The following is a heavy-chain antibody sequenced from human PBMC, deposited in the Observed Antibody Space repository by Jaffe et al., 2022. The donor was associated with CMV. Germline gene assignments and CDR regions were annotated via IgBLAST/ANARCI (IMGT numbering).Heavy chain of an antibody. Sequence: QVQLQQWGAGLLKPSETLSLTCAVYGGSFSGYYWSWIRQPPGKGLEWIGEINHSGSTNYNPSLKSRVTISVDTSKNQFSLKLSSVTAADTAVYYCARGHEVVAANRRGGHFDYWGQGTLVTVSS. J-gene: IGHJ4*02. CDR2: INHSGST. CDR1: GGSFSGYY. CDR3: ARGHEVVAANRRGGHFDY. D-gene: IGHD2-15*01. V-gene: IGHV4-34*01.